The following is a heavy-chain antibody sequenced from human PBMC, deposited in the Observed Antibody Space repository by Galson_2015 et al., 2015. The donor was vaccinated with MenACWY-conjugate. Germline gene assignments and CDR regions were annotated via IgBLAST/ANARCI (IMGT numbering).Heavy chain of an antibody. D-gene: IGHD2/OR15-2a*01. J-gene: IGHJ4*02. CDR2: INPYNNHT. CDR3: ARDEGGLRLSFFDF. Sequence: SVKVSCKASGYSFTNYGINWVRQAPGQGLEWIAWINPYNNHTNYAQKVRGRVAVTTDTSTGTAYMELWSPTSDDTAIYYCARDEGGLRLSFFDFWGQGALVTVSS. V-gene: IGHV1-18*01. CDR1: GYSFTNYG.